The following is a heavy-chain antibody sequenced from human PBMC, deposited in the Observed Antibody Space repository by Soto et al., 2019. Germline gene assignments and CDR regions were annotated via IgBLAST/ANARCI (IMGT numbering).Heavy chain of an antibody. J-gene: IGHJ6*02. CDR2: IYHSGST. Sequence: QVQLQESGPGLVKPSGTLSLTCAVSGGSISSSNWWSWVRQAPGKGRQWIGGIYHSGSTNYNPSLKSRVTISVDKSKNQFSMKLSSVTAADTAVDYCARVSGSYYYGMDVWGQGTTVTVSS. CDR1: GGSISSSNW. D-gene: IGHD1-26*01. V-gene: IGHV4-4*02. CDR3: ARVSGSYYYGMDV.